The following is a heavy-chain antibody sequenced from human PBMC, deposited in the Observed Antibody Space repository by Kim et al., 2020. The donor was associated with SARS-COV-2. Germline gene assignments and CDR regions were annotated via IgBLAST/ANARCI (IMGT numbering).Heavy chain of an antibody. D-gene: IGHD6-19*01. CDR3: AHRQRPYSSGWYPFRIYYYGMDV. CDR2: IYWDDDK. J-gene: IGHJ6*02. V-gene: IGHV2-5*02. CDR1: GFSLSTSGVG. Sequence: SGPTLVNPTQTLTLTCTLSGFSLSTSGVGVGWIRQPPGKALEWLALIYWDDDKRYSPSLKSRLTITKDTSKNQVVLTMTNMDPVDTATYYCAHRQRPYSSGWYPFRIYYYGMDVWGQGTTVTVSS.